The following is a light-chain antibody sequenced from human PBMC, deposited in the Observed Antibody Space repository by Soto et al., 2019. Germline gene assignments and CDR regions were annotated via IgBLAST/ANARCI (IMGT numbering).Light chain of an antibody. CDR1: QSVISY. CDR3: QQRFNWPPIT. CDR2: DAS. Sequence: EVVLTQSPATLSLSPGERATLSCRASQSVISYLAWYQQKPGQAPRLLIYDASNRATGIPARFSGSGSGTDFTLTISSLEPEDFAIYYCQQRFNWPPITFGQGTRLEIK. J-gene: IGKJ5*01. V-gene: IGKV3-11*01.